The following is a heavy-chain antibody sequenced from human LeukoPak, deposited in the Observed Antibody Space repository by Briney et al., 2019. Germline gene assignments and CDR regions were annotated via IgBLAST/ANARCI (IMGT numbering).Heavy chain of an antibody. CDR3: GRHLYGGNSAIDY. Sequence: GESLQISCKGSGYSFTSYWIGCVRQMPGKGLEWMGIMYPGDSDTRYSPSFQGQVTISVDKSISTAYLQWSSLKASDTAMYYCGRHLYGGNSAIDYWGQGTLVTVSS. V-gene: IGHV5-51*01. J-gene: IGHJ4*02. CDR1: GYSFTSYW. CDR2: MYPGDSDT. D-gene: IGHD4-23*01.